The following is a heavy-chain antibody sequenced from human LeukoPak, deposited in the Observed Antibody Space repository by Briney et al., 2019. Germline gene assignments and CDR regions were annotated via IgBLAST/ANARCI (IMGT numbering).Heavy chain of an antibody. J-gene: IGHJ4*02. V-gene: IGHV4-34*01. CDR2: INHSGST. Sequence: PSETLSLTCAVYGGSFSGYYWSWIRQPPGKGLEWIGGINHSGSTNYNPSLKSRVTISVDTSKNQFSLKLSSVTAADTAVYYCARGASGYCSSTSCYYFDYWGQGTLVTVSS. CDR1: GGSFSGYY. D-gene: IGHD2-2*01. CDR3: ARGASGYCSSTSCYYFDY.